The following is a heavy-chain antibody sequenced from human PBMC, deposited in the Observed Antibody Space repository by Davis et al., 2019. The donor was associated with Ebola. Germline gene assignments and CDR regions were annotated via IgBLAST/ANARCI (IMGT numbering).Heavy chain of an antibody. J-gene: IGHJ4*02. D-gene: IGHD5-12*01. V-gene: IGHV4-59*01. Sequence: PSETLSLTCTVSGGSISPYYWSWIRQPPGKGLEWIGYIYYSGSTNYNPSLKSRVTISVDTSKNQFSLKLSSVTAADTAVYYCATSKNIVATPFDYWGQGTLVTVPS. CDR1: GGSISPYY. CDR2: IYYSGST. CDR3: ATSKNIVATPFDY.